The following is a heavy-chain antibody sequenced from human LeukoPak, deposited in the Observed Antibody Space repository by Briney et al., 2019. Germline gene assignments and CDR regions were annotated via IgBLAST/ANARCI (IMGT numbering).Heavy chain of an antibody. Sequence: SETLSLTCTVSGGSISSYYWSWIRQPPGKGLEWIGYIYYSGSTNYNPSLKSRVTISVDTSKNQFSLKLSSVTAADTAMYYCARDFSGSGYYLDYWGQGTLVTVSS. J-gene: IGHJ4*02. CDR1: GGSISSYY. CDR2: IYYSGST. V-gene: IGHV4-59*01. D-gene: IGHD1-26*01. CDR3: ARDFSGSGYYLDY.